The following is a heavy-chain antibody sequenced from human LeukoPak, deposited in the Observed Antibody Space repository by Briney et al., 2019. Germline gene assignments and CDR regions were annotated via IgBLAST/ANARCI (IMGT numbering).Heavy chain of an antibody. CDR1: GFTFSSYW. J-gene: IGHJ4*02. Sequence: GGSLRLSCAASGFTFSSYWMHWVRQAPGKGLEWVSAIGWNSGSIGYADSVKGRFTISRDNAKNSLYLQMTSLRAEDTALYYCAKGGTYSTGPYYFDSWGQGTLVTVSS. D-gene: IGHD1-26*01. V-gene: IGHV3-9*01. CDR2: IGWNSGSI. CDR3: AKGGTYSTGPYYFDS.